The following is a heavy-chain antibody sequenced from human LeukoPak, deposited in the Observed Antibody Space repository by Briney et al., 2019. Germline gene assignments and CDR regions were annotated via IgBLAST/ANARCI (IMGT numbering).Heavy chain of an antibody. V-gene: IGHV4-59*06. CDR1: GGSISSYY. Sequence: TSSETLSLTCTVSGGSISSYYWSWIRQPPGKGLEWIGYIYYSGSTYYNPSLKSRVTISVDTSKNQFSLKLSSVTAADTAVYGMDVWGQGTTVTVSS. J-gene: IGHJ6*02. CDR2: IYYSGST. CDR3: DV.